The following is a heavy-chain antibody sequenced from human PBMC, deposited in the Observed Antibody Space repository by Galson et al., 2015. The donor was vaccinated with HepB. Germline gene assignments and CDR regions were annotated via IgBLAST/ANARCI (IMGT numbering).Heavy chain of an antibody. CDR3: ARVKYCSRTICYWNYYYYIDV. CDR1: GYTFTDFG. J-gene: IGHJ6*03. Sequence: SVKVSCKASGYTFTDFGISWVRQAPGQGLEWMGWISPYNGNTNYAQYLHGRVSVTADTSTSTAYMELRSLRSDDTAVYYCARVKYCSRTICYWNYYYYIDVWGKGTTVSVSS. D-gene: IGHD2-2*01. CDR2: ISPYNGNT. V-gene: IGHV1-18*01.